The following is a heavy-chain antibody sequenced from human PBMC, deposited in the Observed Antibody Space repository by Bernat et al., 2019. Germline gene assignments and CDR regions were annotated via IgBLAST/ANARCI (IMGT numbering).Heavy chain of an antibody. CDR1: GFTFSSYG. V-gene: IGHV3-30*18. CDR3: AKSSGSYYRLLDY. Sequence: QVQLVESGGGVVQPGRSLRLSCAASGFTFSSYGMHWVRQAPGKGLEWVAVISYDGSNKYYADSVKGRFTISRDNSKNTLYLQMNSLRAEDTAVYYCAKSSGSYYRLLDYWAREPWSPSPQ. D-gene: IGHD1-26*01. J-gene: IGHJ4*02. CDR2: ISYDGSNK.